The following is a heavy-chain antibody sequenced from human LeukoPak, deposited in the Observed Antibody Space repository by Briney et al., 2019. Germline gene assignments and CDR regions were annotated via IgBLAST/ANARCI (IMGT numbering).Heavy chain of an antibody. J-gene: IGHJ2*01. CDR1: GGSITSYY. D-gene: IGHD1-26*01. CDR2: IYYSGRT. CDR3: ARDSDTWYFDL. V-gene: IGHV4-59*01. Sequence: SETLSLACSVSGGSITSYYWSWIRQPPGKGLEWIGYIYYSGRTDYNPSLKSRVTISVDTSKNHFFLKVSSVTAADTAVYYCARDSDTWYFDLWGRGTLATVSP.